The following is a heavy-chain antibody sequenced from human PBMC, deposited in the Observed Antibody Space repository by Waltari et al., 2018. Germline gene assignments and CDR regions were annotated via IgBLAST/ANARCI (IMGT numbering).Heavy chain of an antibody. CDR3: ATSLGGVTMIVVVINYYFDY. D-gene: IGHD3-22*01. J-gene: IGHJ4*02. V-gene: IGHV3-23*01. CDR1: VFPFSSYV. CDR2: ISGSGGST. Sequence: EVQLLESGGGLVQPGGSLRLSCEASVFPFSSYVLRWVRQAPGTGLWWVSAISGSGGSTYYADSVKGRFTISRDNSKNTLYLQMNSLRAEDTAVYYCATSLGGVTMIVVVINYYFDYWGQGTLVTVSS.